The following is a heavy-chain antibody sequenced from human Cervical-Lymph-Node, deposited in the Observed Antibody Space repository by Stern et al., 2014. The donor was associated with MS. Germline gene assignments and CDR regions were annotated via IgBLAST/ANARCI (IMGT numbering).Heavy chain of an antibody. CDR2: VYYSGIT. CDR3: ARGVTAVTNYVPNWCFDL. J-gene: IGHJ2*01. CDR1: GGSITNRDY. V-gene: IGHV4-39*02. Sequence: QVQLQESGPGLVKPSETLSLTCTVSGGSITNRDYWGWIRQSPGKGLEWIGSVYYSGITYYRPSLKSRATLSIETYRTQFFLRLNSVTATDTAVYFCARGVTAVTNYVPNWCFDLWGRGTLVTVSS. D-gene: IGHD4-11*01.